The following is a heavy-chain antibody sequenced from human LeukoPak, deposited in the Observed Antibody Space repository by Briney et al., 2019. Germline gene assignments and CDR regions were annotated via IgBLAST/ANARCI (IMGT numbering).Heavy chain of an antibody. J-gene: IGHJ4*02. CDR3: AKGLTYSYGSGSYYFDY. CDR2: ISGSGGST. V-gene: IGHV3-23*01. Sequence: GGSLSLSCAACGFTVSSCAMSWVRQAPGKGLEWVSGISGSGGSTYYADSVKGRFTISRDNSKNTLYLQMNSLRAEDTAVYYCAKGLTYSYGSGSYYFDYWGQGTLVTVSS. D-gene: IGHD3-10*01. CDR1: GFTVSSCA.